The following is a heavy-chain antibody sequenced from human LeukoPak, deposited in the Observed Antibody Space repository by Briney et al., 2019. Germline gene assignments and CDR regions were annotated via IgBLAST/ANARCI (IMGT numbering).Heavy chain of an antibody. CDR1: GGSIRRYY. Sequence: SETLSLTCIVSGGSIRRYYWSWIRQPPGKGLEWIGYIYYSGSTNYNPSLKSRVTISVDTSKNQFSLKLSSVTAADTAVYYCARSRAGNIDYWGQGTLVTVSS. V-gene: IGHV4-59*01. J-gene: IGHJ4*02. CDR3: ARSRAGNIDY. CDR2: IYYSGST. D-gene: IGHD6-19*01.